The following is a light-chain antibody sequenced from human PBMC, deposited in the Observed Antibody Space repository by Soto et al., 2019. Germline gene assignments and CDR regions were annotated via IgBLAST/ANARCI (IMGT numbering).Light chain of an antibody. CDR1: QSVSSN. Sequence: EIVMTQSPATLSVSPGERATLSCRASQSVSSNLAWYQQKPGQAPRLLIHGASTRATGIPANFSGSASGTEFTITISRLQSEDFAVYCCKEYNNWPSITFGQGTRLEIK. CDR2: GAS. V-gene: IGKV3-15*01. CDR3: KEYNNWPSIT. J-gene: IGKJ5*01.